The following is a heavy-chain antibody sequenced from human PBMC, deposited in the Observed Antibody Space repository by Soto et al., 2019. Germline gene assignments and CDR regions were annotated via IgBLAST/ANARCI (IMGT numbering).Heavy chain of an antibody. CDR2: ISGSGGST. Sequence: GGSLRLSCAASGFTFSSYAMSWVRQAPGKGLEWVSAISGSGGSTYYADSVKGRFTISRDNSKNTLYLQMNSLRAEDTAVYYCAKDPGGYCSGGSCYAILSYGMDVWGQGTTVTVSS. V-gene: IGHV3-23*01. CDR1: GFTFSSYA. D-gene: IGHD2-15*01. CDR3: AKDPGGYCSGGSCYAILSYGMDV. J-gene: IGHJ6*02.